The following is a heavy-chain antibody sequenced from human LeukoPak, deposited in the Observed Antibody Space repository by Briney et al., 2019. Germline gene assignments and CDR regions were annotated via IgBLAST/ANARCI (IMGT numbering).Heavy chain of an antibody. CDR1: GYTFTSYG. V-gene: IGHV1-18*01. CDR2: IGAYNGNT. CDR3: ARTEYYYGSGSYVNWFDP. D-gene: IGHD3-10*01. Sequence: ASVKVSCKASGYTFTSYGISWVRQAPGQGLEWMGWIGAYNGNTNYAQKLQGRVTMTTDTSTSTAYMELRSLRSDDTAVYYCARTEYYYGSGSYVNWFDPWGQGTLVTVSS. J-gene: IGHJ5*02.